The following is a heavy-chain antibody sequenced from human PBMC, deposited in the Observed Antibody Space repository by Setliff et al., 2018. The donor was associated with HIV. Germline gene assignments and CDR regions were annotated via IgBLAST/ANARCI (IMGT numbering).Heavy chain of an antibody. V-gene: IGHV2-26*01. CDR3: AHIGPFWTGYYGPFDY. Sequence: SGPTLVNPTETLTLTCTVSGFSLSNARMGVSWIRQPPGKALEWLAHIFSNDEKSYSTSLKSRLTISKDTSKSQVVLTMTNMDPVDTGTYYCAHIGPFWTGYYGPFDYWGPGILVTVSS. CDR2: IFSNDEK. CDR1: GFSLSNARMG. J-gene: IGHJ4*02. D-gene: IGHD3-3*01.